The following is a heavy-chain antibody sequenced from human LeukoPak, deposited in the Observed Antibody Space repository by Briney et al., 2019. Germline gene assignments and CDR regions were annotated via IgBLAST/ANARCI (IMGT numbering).Heavy chain of an antibody. Sequence: GASVKVPCKASGYTFTGYYMHWVRQAPGQGLEWMGWINPKRGDTNYAQKFQGRVTMTRDTSISTAYMELSRLRSDDTAVYYCAADSSGYHPYFDYWGQGTLVTVSS. CDR1: GYTFTGYY. V-gene: IGHV1-2*02. J-gene: IGHJ4*02. CDR3: AADSSGYHPYFDY. D-gene: IGHD3-22*01. CDR2: INPKRGDT.